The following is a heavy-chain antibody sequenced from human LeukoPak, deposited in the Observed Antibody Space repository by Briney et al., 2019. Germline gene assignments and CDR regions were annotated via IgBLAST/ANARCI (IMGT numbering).Heavy chain of an antibody. CDR2: IKSKTDGGTT. D-gene: IGHD3-3*01. Sequence: GGSLRLSCAASGFTFSNAWMSWVRQAPGKGLEWVARIKSKTDGGTTDYAAPVKGRFTISRDNSKNTLYLQMNNLKTEDTAVYYCTSGYWGQGTLVTVSS. J-gene: IGHJ4*02. V-gene: IGHV3-15*01. CDR3: TSGY. CDR1: GFTFSNAW.